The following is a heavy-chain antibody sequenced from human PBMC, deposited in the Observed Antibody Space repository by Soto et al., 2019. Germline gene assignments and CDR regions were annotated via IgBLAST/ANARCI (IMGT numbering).Heavy chain of an antibody. J-gene: IGHJ5*02. CDR3: ARDRVTGTLNWFDP. CDR1: GGSFSGYY. CDR2: INHSGST. Sequence: SETLSLTCAVYGGSFSGYYWSWIRQPPGKGLEWIGYINHSGSTNYNPSLKSRVTISVDTSKNQFSLKLSSVTAADTAVYYCARDRVTGTLNWFDPWGQGTLVTVSS. V-gene: IGHV4-34*01. D-gene: IGHD1-7*01.